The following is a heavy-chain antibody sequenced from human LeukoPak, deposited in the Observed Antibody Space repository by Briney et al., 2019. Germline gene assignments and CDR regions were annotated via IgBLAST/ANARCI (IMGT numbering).Heavy chain of an antibody. Sequence: GGSLRLSCAAAGFTFSSFRMTWVRQAPGKGLEWVANIKQDGSEKYYVDSVKGRFTISRDNAKNSLYLQMNSLRAEDTAVYYCARDYYESGSYCFDYWGQGTLVTVSS. CDR2: IKQDGSEK. CDR1: GFTFSSFR. D-gene: IGHD3-10*01. V-gene: IGHV3-7*04. CDR3: ARDYYESGSYCFDY. J-gene: IGHJ4*02.